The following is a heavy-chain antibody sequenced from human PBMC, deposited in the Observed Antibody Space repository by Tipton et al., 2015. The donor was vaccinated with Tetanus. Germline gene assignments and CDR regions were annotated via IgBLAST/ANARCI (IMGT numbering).Heavy chain of an antibody. Sequence: QSGPEVKQPGASVKVSCKTSGFSFTTYGLTWVRQAPGQGLEWLGWINGYSGRTTSALKVLGRLTMTTDTSTNTAYLELRDLQTDDTAVYYCAGVAAQRTELYFEHWGQGTQVTVSS. J-gene: IGHJ1*01. V-gene: IGHV1-18*01. CDR2: INGYSGRT. CDR3: AGVAAQRTELYFEH. D-gene: IGHD2-8*02. CDR1: GFSFTTYG.